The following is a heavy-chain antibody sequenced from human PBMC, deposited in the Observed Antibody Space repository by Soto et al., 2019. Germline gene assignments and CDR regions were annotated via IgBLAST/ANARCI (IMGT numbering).Heavy chain of an antibody. V-gene: IGHV1-18*01. D-gene: IGHD2-2*01. CDR3: ARVMDQQGTRPDFDD. CDR2: ISAYNGDT. J-gene: IGHJ4*02. CDR1: GYTFANYG. Sequence: QVQLVQSGAEVKKPGASVKVSCKASGYTFANYGVTWVRQAPGQGLEWMGWISAYNGDTNYARKLQGRVTMTTDTATNTAYMELRSLRSDDTAVYYCARVMDQQGTRPDFDDWGQGTLVTVSS.